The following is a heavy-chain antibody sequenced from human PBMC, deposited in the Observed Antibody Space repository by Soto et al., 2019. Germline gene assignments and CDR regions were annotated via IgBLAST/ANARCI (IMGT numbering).Heavy chain of an antibody. J-gene: IGHJ5*02. D-gene: IGHD3-9*01. CDR1: GFTFDDYT. Sequence: GGSLRLSCAASGFTFDDYTMHWVCQAPGKGLEWVSLISWDGGSTYYADSVKGRFTISRDNSKNSLYLQMNSLRTEDTALYYCAKDIDEDILTGYPIAWGQGTLVTVSS. V-gene: IGHV3-43*01. CDR2: ISWDGGST. CDR3: AKDIDEDILTGYPIA.